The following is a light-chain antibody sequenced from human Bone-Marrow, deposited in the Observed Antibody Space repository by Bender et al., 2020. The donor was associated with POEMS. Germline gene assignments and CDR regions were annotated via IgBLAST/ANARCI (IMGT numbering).Light chain of an antibody. CDR2: EVY. Sequence: QSALTQPPSVSGSPGQSVTISCTGTNSDIGTYDLVSWYQQPPDTAPKLIIYEVYYRPSGVPDRFYAFKSGNTASLTISGLQPEDAADYYCSSYTTYNTVVFGGGTKLTVL. J-gene: IGLJ2*01. V-gene: IGLV2-18*02. CDR3: SSYTTYNTVV. CDR1: NSDIGTYDL.